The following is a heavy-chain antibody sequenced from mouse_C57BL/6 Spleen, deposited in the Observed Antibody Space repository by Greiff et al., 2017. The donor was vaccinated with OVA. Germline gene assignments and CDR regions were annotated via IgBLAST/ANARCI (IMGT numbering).Heavy chain of an antibody. CDR3: APLTGDFDY. J-gene: IGHJ2*01. D-gene: IGHD4-1*01. CDR1: GYTFTSYW. Sequence: VQLQQPGAELVRPGTSVKLSCKASGYTFTSYWMHWVKQRPGQGLEWIGVIDPSDSYTNYNQKFKGKATLTVDTSSSTAYMQLSSLTSEDSAVYYCAPLTGDFDYWGQGTTLTVSS. V-gene: IGHV1-59*01. CDR2: IDPSDSYT.